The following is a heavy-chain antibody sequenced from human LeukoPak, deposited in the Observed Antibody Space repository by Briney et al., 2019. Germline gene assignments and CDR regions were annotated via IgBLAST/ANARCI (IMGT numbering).Heavy chain of an antibody. D-gene: IGHD6-13*01. CDR3: ARDHSSSWNYFDY. CDR2: ISSSATTI. J-gene: IGHJ4*02. V-gene: IGHV3-11*04. CDR1: GLTFSDYY. Sequence: PGGSLRLPCAASGLTFSDYYMNWIRQAPGKGLEWVSYISSSATTIYYADSVKGRFTISRDNAKKSLYLQMNSLRAEDTAVYYCARDHSSSWNYFDYWGQGTLVTVSS.